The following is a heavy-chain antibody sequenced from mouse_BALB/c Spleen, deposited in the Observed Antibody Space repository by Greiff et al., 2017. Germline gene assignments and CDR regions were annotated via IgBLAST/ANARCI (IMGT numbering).Heavy chain of an antibody. Sequence: VQLQESGPGLVAPSQSLSITCTVSGFSLTSYGVHWVRQPPGKGLEWLGVIWAGGSTNYNSALMSRLSISKDNSKSQVFLKMNSLQTDDTAMYCCARAGLLLHYYAMDYWGQGTSVTVSS. CDR1: GFSLTSYG. D-gene: IGHD2-3*01. V-gene: IGHV2-9*02. CDR2: IWAGGST. CDR3: ARAGLLLHYYAMDY. J-gene: IGHJ4*01.